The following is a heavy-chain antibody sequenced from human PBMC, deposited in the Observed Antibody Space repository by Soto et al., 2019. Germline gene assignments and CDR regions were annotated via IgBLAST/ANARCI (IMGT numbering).Heavy chain of an antibody. CDR2: SYSGDSDT. CDR1: GYSFANYC. CDR3: ARGSSGFYDY. J-gene: IGHJ4*02. V-gene: IGHV5-51*01. Sequence: PGESLKISCKGSGYSFANYCIAWVRQMPGKGLEWMGISYSGDSDTRYSPSFQGQVVISGDKSINTAYLQWTSLKASDTAMYYFARGSSGFYDYWGQGTLVTVSS. D-gene: IGHD6-19*01.